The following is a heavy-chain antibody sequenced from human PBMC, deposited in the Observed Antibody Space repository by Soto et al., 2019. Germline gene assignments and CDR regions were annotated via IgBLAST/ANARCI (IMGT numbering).Heavy chain of an antibody. J-gene: IGHJ3*02. CDR2: IYWDDDK. V-gene: IGHV2-5*02. Sequence: QITLKESGPTLVKPTQTLTLTCTFSGFSLSTSGVGVGWIRQPPGKALEWLALIYWDDDKRYSPSLKSRLTITKDTSKNQVVLTMTNTDPVDTATYYCAHRLVIVGSAAFDIWGQGTMVTVSS. CDR3: AHRLVIVGSAAFDI. CDR1: GFSLSTSGVG. D-gene: IGHD3-22*01.